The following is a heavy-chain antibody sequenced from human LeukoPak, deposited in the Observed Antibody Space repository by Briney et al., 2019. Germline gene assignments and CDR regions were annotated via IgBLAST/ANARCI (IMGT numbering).Heavy chain of an antibody. CDR3: ARGPRNSDWYSIDY. D-gene: IGHD6-19*01. J-gene: IGHJ4*02. Sequence: PETLSLTCTVAGGSISNYFWSWIRQPAGKGLEWIGRIYTSGSTDYNPSLKSRVTMSVDTSKNQFSLKLNSVTAADTAVYYCARGPRNSDWYSIDYWGQGTLATVSS. CDR1: GGSISNYF. V-gene: IGHV4-4*07. CDR2: IYTSGST.